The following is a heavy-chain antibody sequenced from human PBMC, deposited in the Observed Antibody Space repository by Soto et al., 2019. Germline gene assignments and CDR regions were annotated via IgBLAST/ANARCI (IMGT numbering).Heavy chain of an antibody. J-gene: IGHJ4*02. CDR1: GGTFSSYA. Sequence: QVQLVQSGAEVKKPGSSVKVSCKASGGTFSSYAISWVRQAPGQGLEWMGGIIPIFGTANYAQKFQGRVTITADASTSTGYMELSSLRSEDTAVYYCARVRVRFLEWLGSEGWGQGTLVTVSS. D-gene: IGHD3-3*01. V-gene: IGHV1-69*12. CDR2: IIPIFGTA. CDR3: ARVRVRFLEWLGSEG.